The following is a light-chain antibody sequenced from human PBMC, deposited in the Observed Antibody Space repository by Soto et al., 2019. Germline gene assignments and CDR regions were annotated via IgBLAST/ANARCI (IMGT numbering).Light chain of an antibody. V-gene: IGLV2-23*01. CDR2: EGT. Sequence: QSALTQPASVSGSPGQSITISCTGTSTDVASYNFVSWYQQHPGKAPRLVIFEGTKRPSGVSNRFSGSKSGNPASLTISGPQTEDEADYFCYSYTPSSTFVFGTGTKVTVL. CDR3: YSYTPSSTFV. J-gene: IGLJ1*01. CDR1: STDVASYNF.